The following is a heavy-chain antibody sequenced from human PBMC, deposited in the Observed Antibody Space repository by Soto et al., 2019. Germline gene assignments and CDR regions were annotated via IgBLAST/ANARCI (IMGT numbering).Heavy chain of an antibody. V-gene: IGHV4-31*03. CDR2: IYYSGST. CDR1: GGSISSGGYY. D-gene: IGHD3-3*01. J-gene: IGHJ6*02. CDR3: ARAVNYDFWSLYGMDV. Sequence: QVQLQESGPGLVKPSQTLSLTCTVSGGSISSGGYYWSWIRQHPGKGLEWIGYIYYSGSTYYNPSLKSRVTISVDTSKNQFSLKLSSVTAADTAVYYCARAVNYDFWSLYGMDVWGQGTTVTVSS.